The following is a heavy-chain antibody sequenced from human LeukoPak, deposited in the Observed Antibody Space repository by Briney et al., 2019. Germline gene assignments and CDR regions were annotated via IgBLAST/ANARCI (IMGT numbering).Heavy chain of an antibody. V-gene: IGHV1-69*01. Sequence: SVKVSCKASGGTFSSYAISWARQAPGQGLEWMGGIIPIFGTANYAQKFQGRVTITADESTSTAYMELSSLRSEDTAVYYCAREGDKKYQLLQFDYWGQGTLVTVSS. CDR3: AREGDKKYQLLQFDY. J-gene: IGHJ4*02. CDR2: IIPIFGTA. CDR1: GGTFSSYA. D-gene: IGHD2-2*01.